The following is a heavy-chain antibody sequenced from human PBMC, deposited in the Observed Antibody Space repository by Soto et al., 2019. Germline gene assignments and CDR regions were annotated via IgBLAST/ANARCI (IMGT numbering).Heavy chain of an antibody. CDR1: GFTFSSYD. CDR3: ARDRVDSSGWYGYYFDY. CDR2: IGTAGDT. J-gene: IGHJ4*02. D-gene: IGHD6-19*01. Sequence: GGSLRLSCAASGFTFSSYDMHWVRQATGKGLEWVSAIGTAGDTYYPGSVKGRFTISRENAKNSLYLQMNSLRAEDTAVYYCARDRVDSSGWYGYYFDYWGQGTLVTVSS. V-gene: IGHV3-13*01.